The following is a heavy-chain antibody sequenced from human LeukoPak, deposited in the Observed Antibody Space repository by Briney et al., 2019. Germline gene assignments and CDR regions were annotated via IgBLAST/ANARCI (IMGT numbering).Heavy chain of an antibody. V-gene: IGHV4-59*08. J-gene: IGHJ3*02. CDR2: IYYTGST. CDR1: GGSISIYY. Sequence: SETLSLTCTVSGGSISIYYWSWIRQPPGKGLEWIAYIYYTGSTNYNPSLKSRVTISVDTSKNQFSLKLSSVTAADTAVYYCARHAGSSWDNAFDIWGQGTMVTVSS. D-gene: IGHD6-13*01. CDR3: ARHAGSSWDNAFDI.